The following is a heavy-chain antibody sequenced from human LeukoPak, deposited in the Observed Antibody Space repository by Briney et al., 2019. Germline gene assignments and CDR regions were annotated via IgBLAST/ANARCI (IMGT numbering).Heavy chain of an antibody. CDR3: ARLRTGYYNDY. Sequence: ASVKVSCKASGYTFTNYGLTWVRQAPGQGLEWMGWISVYNGNTYYAQKLQGRVSMTTDTSTSTAYMELRSLRPDDTAVYYCARLRTGYYNDYWGQGTLVTVSS. J-gene: IGHJ4*02. CDR1: GYTFTNYG. V-gene: IGHV1-18*01. CDR2: ISVYNGNT. D-gene: IGHD3-9*01.